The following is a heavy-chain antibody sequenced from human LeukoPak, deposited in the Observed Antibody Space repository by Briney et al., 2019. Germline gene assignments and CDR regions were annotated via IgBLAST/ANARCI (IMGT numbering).Heavy chain of an antibody. D-gene: IGHD5-18*01. CDR2: INPKSGDT. J-gene: IGHJ4*02. V-gene: IGHV1-2*02. CDR1: GYTFTDYH. Sequence: ASVKVSCKASGYTFTDYHIHWVRQAPGQGLEWMGWINPKSGDTNYAQSFKGRVTLTRDASISTAYMDVNRLFFDDTAIYYCVYRGDTYAYDHWGQGSLVTVSS. CDR3: VYRGDTYAYDH.